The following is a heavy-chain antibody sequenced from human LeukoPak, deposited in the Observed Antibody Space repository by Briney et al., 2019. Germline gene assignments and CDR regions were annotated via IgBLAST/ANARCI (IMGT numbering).Heavy chain of an antibody. CDR2: ISGSGGST. Sequence: GGSLRLSCAASGFTFSSYAMSWVRQAPGKGLEWVSAISGSGGSTYYADSVKGRFTISRDNSKNTLYLQMNSLRAEDTAVYYCAKAYTGSLWFGESSPTFDYWGQGTLVTVSS. D-gene: IGHD3-10*01. CDR3: AKAYTGSLWFGESSPTFDY. CDR1: GFTFSSYA. J-gene: IGHJ4*02. V-gene: IGHV3-23*01.